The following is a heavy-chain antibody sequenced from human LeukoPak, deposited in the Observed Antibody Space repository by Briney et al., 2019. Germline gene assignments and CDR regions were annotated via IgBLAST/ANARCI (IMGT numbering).Heavy chain of an antibody. J-gene: IGHJ4*02. Sequence: GESLKISCKGSGYSFTTYWIGWVRQMPGKGLEWIGIIFPGDSDTTYSPSLQGQVTISADKSINTAYLQWSSLRASDTAMYYCATSESQTRFDYWGQGTLVTVSS. V-gene: IGHV5-51*01. CDR1: GYSFTTYW. D-gene: IGHD1/OR15-1a*01. CDR2: IFPGDSDT. CDR3: ATSESQTRFDY.